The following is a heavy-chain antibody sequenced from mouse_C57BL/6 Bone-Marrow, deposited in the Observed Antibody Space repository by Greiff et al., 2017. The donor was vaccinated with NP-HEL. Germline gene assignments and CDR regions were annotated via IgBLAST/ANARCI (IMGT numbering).Heavy chain of an antibody. V-gene: IGHV5-9*01. CDR2: ISGGGGNT. CDR3: ARQDTMVVATIPYYFDY. Sequence: EVHLVESGGGLVKPGGSLKLSCAASGFTFSSYTMSWVRQTPEKRLEWVATISGGGGNTYYPDSVKGRFTISRDNAKNTLYLQMSSLRSEDTALYYCARQDTMVVATIPYYFDYWGQGTTLTVSS. CDR1: GFTFSSYT. J-gene: IGHJ2*01. D-gene: IGHD1-1*01.